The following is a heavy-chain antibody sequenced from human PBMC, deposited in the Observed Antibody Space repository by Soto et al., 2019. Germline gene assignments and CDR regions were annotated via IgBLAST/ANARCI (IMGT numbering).Heavy chain of an antibody. CDR3: ARESYSSSLDY. J-gene: IGHJ4*02. CDR2: IYDSGST. Sequence: QVQLQESGPGLVKPSETLSLTCTVSGGSISYYYWSWIRQPPGKGLEWIGNIYDSGSTNYNPSLKSRVTISVDTSKNEFSLKLNSVTAADTAMYYCARESYSSSLDYWGQGTLVTVSS. V-gene: IGHV4-59*01. CDR1: GGSISYYY. D-gene: IGHD6-6*01.